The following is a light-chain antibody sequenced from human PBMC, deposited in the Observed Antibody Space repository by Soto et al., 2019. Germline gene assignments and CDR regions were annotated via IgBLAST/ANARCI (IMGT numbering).Light chain of an antibody. CDR2: EVS. CDR3: SSFAANDNFV. CDR1: SSDVGGYNY. J-gene: IGLJ3*02. Sequence: QSVLTQPPSASGSPGQSVTISCTGTSSDVGGYNYVSWYQQHPGKAPKLMIYEVSKRPSGVPDRFSGSKSGNTASLTVSGLQAGDEADYYCSSFAANDNFVFGGGTKLTVL. V-gene: IGLV2-8*01.